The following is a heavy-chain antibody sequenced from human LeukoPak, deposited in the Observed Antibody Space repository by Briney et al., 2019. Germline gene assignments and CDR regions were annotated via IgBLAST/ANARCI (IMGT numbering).Heavy chain of an antibody. D-gene: IGHD6-13*01. CDR1: GGSISSGSYY. CDR2: NYYGGTT. Sequence: PSQTLSLTCTVSGGSISSGSYYWSWIRQPAGKGLEWIGYNYYGGTTNCNPSLKSRVTISVDTSKNQFSLKLTSVTAADTAVYYCARAVYSSSALDYWGQGTLVTVSS. V-gene: IGHV4-61*10. J-gene: IGHJ4*02. CDR3: ARAVYSSSALDY.